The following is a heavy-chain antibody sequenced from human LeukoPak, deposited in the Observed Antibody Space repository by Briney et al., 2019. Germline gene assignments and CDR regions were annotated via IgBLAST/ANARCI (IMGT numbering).Heavy chain of an antibody. Sequence: SQTLSLTCAISGDSVSSNSAAWNWIRQSPSRGLEWLGRTYYRSKWYTDFAVSVKSRITINPDTSKNQFSLPLSSVTPQDTAVYYCARIVGGTQDYWGQGTLVTVSS. J-gene: IGHJ4*02. D-gene: IGHD1-26*01. CDR3: ARIVGGTQDY. V-gene: IGHV6-1*01. CDR2: TYYRSKWYT. CDR1: GDSVSSNSAA.